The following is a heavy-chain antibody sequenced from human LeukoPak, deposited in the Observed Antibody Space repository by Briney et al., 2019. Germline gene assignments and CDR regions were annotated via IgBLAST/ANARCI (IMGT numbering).Heavy chain of an antibody. CDR3: ARDGQSGNYYYYYGMDV. D-gene: IGHD1-26*01. CDR2: ISSSRSYI. Sequence: GGSLRLSCAASGFPFSRYRMMWAGPAPGKGLEWGSSISSSRSYIYYADSVKGRFTISRDNAKNSLYLQMNSLRAEDTAVYYCARDGQSGNYYYYYGMDVWGQGTTVTVSS. V-gene: IGHV3-21*01. CDR1: GFPFSRYR. J-gene: IGHJ6*02.